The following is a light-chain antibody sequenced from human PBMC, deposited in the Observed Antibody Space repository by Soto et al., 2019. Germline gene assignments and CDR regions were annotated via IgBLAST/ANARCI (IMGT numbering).Light chain of an antibody. Sequence: SVLTQPASVSGSPGQSITISCTGTTTDVGSYNLVSWYQQHPGRVPKLMIYEVSRRPSGVSNRFSGSKSGNTASLTIPGLQAEDEADYYCCSWAGSNTFYFFGTGTKLTVL. CDR3: CSWAGSNTFYF. J-gene: IGLJ1*01. CDR2: EVS. V-gene: IGLV2-23*02. CDR1: TTDVGSYNL.